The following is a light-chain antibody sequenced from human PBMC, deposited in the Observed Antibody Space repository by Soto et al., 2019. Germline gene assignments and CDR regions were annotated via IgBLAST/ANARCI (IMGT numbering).Light chain of an antibody. CDR3: SSYTSSITYV. Sequence: QSVLPQPASVSGSPGQSITISCTGTSSDVGGYKYVSWYQQHPGKAPKLMIYEVSNRPSGVSNRFSGSKSGNTASLTISGLQAADEADYYCSSYTSSITYVFGTGTKLTVL. CDR1: SSDVGGYKY. J-gene: IGLJ1*01. V-gene: IGLV2-14*01. CDR2: EVS.